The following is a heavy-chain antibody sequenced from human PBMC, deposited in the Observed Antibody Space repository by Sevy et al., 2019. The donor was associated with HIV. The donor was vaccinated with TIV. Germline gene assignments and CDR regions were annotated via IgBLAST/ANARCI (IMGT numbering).Heavy chain of an antibody. CDR1: GFTFSSYA. D-gene: IGHD3-10*01. Sequence: GGSLRLSCAASGFTFSSYAMSWVRQAPGKGLEWVSAISGSGGSTYYADSVKGRFTISRDNSKNTLYLQMNSLRAEDTAVYYCAKEYYGSGSAASYGMDVWGQGTTVTVSS. CDR3: AKEYYGSGSAASYGMDV. CDR2: ISGSGGST. J-gene: IGHJ6*02. V-gene: IGHV3-23*01.